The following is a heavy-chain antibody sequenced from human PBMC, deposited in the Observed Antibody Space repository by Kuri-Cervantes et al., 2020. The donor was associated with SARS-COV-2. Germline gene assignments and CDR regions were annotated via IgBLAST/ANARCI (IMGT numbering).Heavy chain of an antibody. CDR2: ISAYNGNT. D-gene: IGHD3-10*01. Sequence: ASVKVSCKASGYTFTSYGISWVRRAPGQGLEWMGWISAYNGNTNYAQKLQGRVTMTTDTSTSTAYMELRSLRSDDTAVYYCARSTYYGSGSYPNRYYFDYWGQGTLVTVSS. CDR1: GYTFTSYG. J-gene: IGHJ4*02. CDR3: ARSTYYGSGSYPNRYYFDY. V-gene: IGHV1-18*01.